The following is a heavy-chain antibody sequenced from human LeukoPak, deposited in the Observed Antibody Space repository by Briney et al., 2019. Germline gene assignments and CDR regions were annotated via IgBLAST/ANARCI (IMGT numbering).Heavy chain of an antibody. V-gene: IGHV3-23*01. Sequence: GGSLRLSCAASGFTFSSYAMTWVRQAQGKGLEWASTIRGSDDSTYYADSVKGGFTISRDNSKNTLYLQMNSLRAEDTAIYYCAKDTGPAAGITADYWGQGTLVTVSS. CDR2: IRGSDDST. CDR1: GFTFSSYA. J-gene: IGHJ4*02. D-gene: IGHD6-13*01. CDR3: AKDTGPAAGITADY.